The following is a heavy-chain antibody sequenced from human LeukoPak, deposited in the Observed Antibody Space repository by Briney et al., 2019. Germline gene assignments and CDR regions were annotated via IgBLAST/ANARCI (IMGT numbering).Heavy chain of an antibody. D-gene: IGHD1-26*01. J-gene: IGHJ4*02. CDR3: AKDSSSGTYFDY. CDR1: GFTFSTYD. CDR2: ISGSGGST. Sequence: GGSLRLSCAVSGFTFSTYDMSWVRQAPGKGLEWVSAISGSGGSTYSADSVKGRFTISRDNSKNTLYLQLKSLRAEDTAVYYCAKDSSSGTYFDYWGQGTLVTVSS. V-gene: IGHV3-23*01.